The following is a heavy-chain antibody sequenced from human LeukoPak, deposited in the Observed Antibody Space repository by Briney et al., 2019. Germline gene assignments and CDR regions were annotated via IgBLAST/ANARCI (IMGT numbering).Heavy chain of an antibody. V-gene: IGHV1-2*02. CDR3: ARGGEGWWYHFDY. CDR2: INPNNGGS. Sequence: GASVKVSCKASGYTLTGHYLHWVRQAPGQGLEWMGWINPNNGGSNYAEKFQGSVTMTRDTSINTAYMELSSLRYDDTAMYYCARGGEGWWYHFDYWGQGTLVTVSS. CDR1: GYTLTGHY. J-gene: IGHJ4*02. D-gene: IGHD2-15*01.